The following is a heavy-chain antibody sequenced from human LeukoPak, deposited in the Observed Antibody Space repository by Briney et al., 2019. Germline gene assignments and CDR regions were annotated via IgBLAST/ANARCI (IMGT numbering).Heavy chain of an antibody. V-gene: IGHV3-7*01. CDR3: AIADSAYYYDSSGYYWWVPTNVDY. J-gene: IGHJ4*02. Sequence: GGTLRLSCAASGFTFSSYWMSWVRQAPGKGLEWVANIKHDGSEKYYADSVKGRFTISRDNAKNSLYLQMNSLRAEDTAVYYCAIADSAYYYDSSGYYWWVPTNVDYWGQGTLVSVSS. D-gene: IGHD3-22*01. CDR1: GFTFSSYW. CDR2: IKHDGSEK.